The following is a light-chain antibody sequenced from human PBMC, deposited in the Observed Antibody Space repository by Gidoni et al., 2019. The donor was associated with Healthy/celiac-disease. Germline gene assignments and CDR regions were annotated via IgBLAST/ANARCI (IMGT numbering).Light chain of an antibody. V-gene: IGKV1-5*01. Sequence: DIQMTQSPSTLSASVGDRVTITCRASQSISSWLAWYQQKPGKAPKLLIYDASGLESGVPSRFSGSGSGTEFTLTISSLQPDDFATYYCQQYNSYPYTFXQXTKLEIK. J-gene: IGKJ2*01. CDR1: QSISSW. CDR3: QQYNSYPYT. CDR2: DAS.